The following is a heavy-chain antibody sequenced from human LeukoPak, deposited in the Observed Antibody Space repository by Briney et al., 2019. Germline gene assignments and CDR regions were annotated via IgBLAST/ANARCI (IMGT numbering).Heavy chain of an antibody. V-gene: IGHV4-61*02. Sequence: SETLSLTCTVSGGSISSSSYYWSWIRQPAGKGLEWIGRIYTSGSTNYNPSLKSRVTISVDTSKNQFSLKLSSVTAADTAVYYCARENQVYDILTGYHSGGWFDPWGQGTLVTVSS. CDR3: ARENQVYDILTGYHSGGWFDP. J-gene: IGHJ5*02. CDR1: GGSISSSSYY. CDR2: IYTSGST. D-gene: IGHD3-9*01.